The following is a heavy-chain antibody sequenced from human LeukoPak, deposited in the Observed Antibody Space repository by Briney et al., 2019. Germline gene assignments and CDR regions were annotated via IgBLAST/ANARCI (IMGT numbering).Heavy chain of an antibody. V-gene: IGHV4-4*08. CDR1: GGSIFSYY. CDR2: IYSNGIT. CDR3: PRRAYYDISCYYPASGYFDL. J-gene: IGHJ2*01. D-gene: IGHD3-22*01. Sequence: PSETLSLTCTVSGGSIFSYYFNWIRQPPGKGLEWIGYIYSNGITSYNPSLRSRSTISIATSKNQFSLRLTSATAADTATYYCPRRAYYDISCYYPASGYFDLWGRGTLVTVSS.